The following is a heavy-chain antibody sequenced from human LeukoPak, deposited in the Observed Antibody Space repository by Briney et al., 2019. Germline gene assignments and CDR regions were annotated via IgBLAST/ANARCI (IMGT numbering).Heavy chain of an antibody. CDR1: GGAFSSYT. V-gene: IGHV1-69*02. J-gene: IGHJ3*02. D-gene: IGHD4-23*01. CDR3: VGGNSWDDAFDI. CDR2: IIPILGIA. Sequence: SVKVSCKASGGAFSSYTISWVRQAPGQGLEWMGRIIPILGIANYAQKFQGRVTITADKSTSTAYMELSSLRSEDTAVYYRVGGNSWDDAFDIWGQGTMVTVSS.